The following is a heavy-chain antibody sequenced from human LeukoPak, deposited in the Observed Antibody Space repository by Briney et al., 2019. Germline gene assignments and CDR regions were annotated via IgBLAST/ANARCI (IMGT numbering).Heavy chain of an antibody. V-gene: IGHV3-30*04. D-gene: IGHD2-2*01. CDR1: GFTFSSYA. J-gene: IGHJ4*02. CDR2: ISYDGSNK. Sequence: GGSLRLSCAASGFTFSSYAMHWVRQAPGKGLEWVAVISYDGSNKYYADSVKGRFTISRDNSKNTLYLQMNSLRAEDTAVYYCARGLLSVPATVDYWGQGTLVTVSS. CDR3: ARGLLSVPATVDY.